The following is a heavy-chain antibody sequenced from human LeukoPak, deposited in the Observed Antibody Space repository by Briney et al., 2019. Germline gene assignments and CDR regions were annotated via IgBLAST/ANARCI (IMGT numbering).Heavy chain of an antibody. J-gene: IGHJ6*02. V-gene: IGHV3-23*01. D-gene: IGHD3-9*01. CDR2: ISGSGCST. CDR3: AKGNYDILTGPTGYGMDV. Sequence: GGSLRLSCAASGFTFSSYAMSWVRQAPGKGLEGVSAISGSGCSTYYADSVKGRFTISRDNSKNTLYLQMNSLRAEDTAVYYSAKGNYDILTGPTGYGMDVWGQATTVTVSS. CDR1: GFTFSSYA.